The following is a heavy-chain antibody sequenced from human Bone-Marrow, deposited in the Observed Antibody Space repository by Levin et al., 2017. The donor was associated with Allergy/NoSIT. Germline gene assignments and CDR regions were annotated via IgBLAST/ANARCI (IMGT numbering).Heavy chain of an antibody. J-gene: IGHJ4*02. V-gene: IGHV4-39*01. CDR1: GGSISSSSYY. CDR3: ARLYGDYGEIIGY. Sequence: SQTLSLTCTVSGGSISSSSYYWGWIRQPPGKGLEWIGSIYYSGSTYYNPSLKSRVTISVDTSKNQFSLKLSSVTAADTAVYYCARLYGDYGEIIGYWGQGTLVTVSS. D-gene: IGHD4-17*01. CDR2: IYYSGST.